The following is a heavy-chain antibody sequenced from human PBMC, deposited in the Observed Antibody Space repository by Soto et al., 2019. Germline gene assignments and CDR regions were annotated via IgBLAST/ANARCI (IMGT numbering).Heavy chain of an antibody. CDR3: ARARSSGYYYYYYGMDV. V-gene: IGHV3-7*01. Sequence: GESLKISCAASGFTFSSYWMSWVRQAPGKGLEWVANIKQDGSEKYYVDSVKGRFTISRDNAKNSLYLQMNSLRAEDTAVYYCARARSSGYYYYYYGMDVWGQGTTVTVSS. CDR1: GFTFSSYW. D-gene: IGHD3-22*01. J-gene: IGHJ6*02. CDR2: IKQDGSEK.